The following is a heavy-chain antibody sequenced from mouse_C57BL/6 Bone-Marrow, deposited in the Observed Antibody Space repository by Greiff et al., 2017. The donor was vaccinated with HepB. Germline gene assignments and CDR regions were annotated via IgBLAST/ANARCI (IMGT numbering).Heavy chain of an antibody. CDR2: IDPENGDT. V-gene: IGHV14-4*01. D-gene: IGHD1-1*01. J-gene: IGHJ1*03. CDR3: TTGYGSSYWYCDV. CDR1: GFNIKDDY. Sequence: VQLQQSGAELVRPGASVKLSCTASGFNIKDDYMHWVKQRPEQGLEWIGWIDPENGDTEYASKFQGKATITADTSSNTAYLQLSSLTSEDTAVYYCTTGYGSSYWYCDVWGTGTTVTVSS.